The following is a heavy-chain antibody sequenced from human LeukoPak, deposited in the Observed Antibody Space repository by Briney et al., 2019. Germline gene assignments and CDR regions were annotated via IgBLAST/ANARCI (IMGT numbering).Heavy chain of an antibody. CDR3: AKGAGPDAFDI. CDR2: ISWNSGSI. V-gene: IGHV3-9*03. J-gene: IGHJ3*02. Sequence: GGSLRLSCAASGFTFDDYAMHWVRQAPGKGLEWVSGISWNSGSIGYADSVKGRFTIPRDNAKNSLYLQMNSLRAEDMALYYCAKGAGPDAFDIWGQGTMVTVSS. CDR1: GFTFDDYA. D-gene: IGHD4/OR15-4a*01.